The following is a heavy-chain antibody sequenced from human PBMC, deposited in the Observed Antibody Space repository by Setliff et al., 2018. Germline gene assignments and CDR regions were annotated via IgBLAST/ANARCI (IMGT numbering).Heavy chain of an antibody. CDR2: IHHSGIT. V-gene: IGHV4-38-2*01. Sequence: SETLSLTCDVFSYSISTGYYWGWIRQPPGKGLEWIGYIHHSGITYYNPSLRSRVTLSVDTSKNQFSLRLTSVTAADTAVYYCARADSGYDGEYYFDYWGQGTPVTVSS. CDR3: ARADSGYDGEYYFDY. J-gene: IGHJ4*02. D-gene: IGHD5-12*01. CDR1: SYSISTGYY.